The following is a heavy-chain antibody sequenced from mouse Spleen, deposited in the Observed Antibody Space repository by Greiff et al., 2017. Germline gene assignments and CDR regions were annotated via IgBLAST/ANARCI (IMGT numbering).Heavy chain of an antibody. D-gene: IGHD1-1*01. CDR2: IDPSDSYT. CDR1: GYTFTSYW. Sequence: QVHVKQPGAELVKPGASVKLSCKASGYTFTSYWMQWVKQRPGQGLEWIGEIDPSDSYTNYNQKFKGKATLTVDTSSSTAYMQLSSLTSEDSAVYYWARTYGSSGFAYWAKGLWSLSLQ. V-gene: IGHV1-50*01. CDR3: ARTYGSSGFAY. J-gene: IGHJ3*01.